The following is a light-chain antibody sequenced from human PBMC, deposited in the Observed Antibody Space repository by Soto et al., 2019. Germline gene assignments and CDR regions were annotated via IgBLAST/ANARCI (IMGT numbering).Light chain of an antibody. Sequence: QSVLTQPPSASGAPGQSVTISCTGTSSDVGAYKYVSWYQQYPGKAPKLMIYEVSKRPSGVPDRFSGSKSGNTASLTVSRLQADDEADYYCTSYVGSDIWVFGGGTKVTVL. CDR3: TSYVGSDIWV. V-gene: IGLV2-8*01. CDR1: SSDVGAYKY. J-gene: IGLJ3*02. CDR2: EVS.